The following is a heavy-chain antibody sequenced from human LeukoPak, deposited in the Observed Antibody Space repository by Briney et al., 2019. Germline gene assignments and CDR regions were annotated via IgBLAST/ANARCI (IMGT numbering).Heavy chain of an antibody. V-gene: IGHV1-2*02. CDR1: GYTFTGYY. CDR3: ARDRVLLWFGEPDY. Sequence: ASVKVSCKASGYTFTGYYMHWVRQAPGQGLEWMGWINPNSGGTNYAQKFQGRVTMTRDTSISTAYMELSRTRSDDTAVYYCARDRVLLWFGEPDYWGQGALVTVSS. D-gene: IGHD3-10*01. J-gene: IGHJ4*02. CDR2: INPNSGGT.